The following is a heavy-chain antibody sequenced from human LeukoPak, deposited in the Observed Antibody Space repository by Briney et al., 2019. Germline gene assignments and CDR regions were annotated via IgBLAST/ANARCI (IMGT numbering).Heavy chain of an antibody. V-gene: IGHV3-23*01. J-gene: IGHJ4*02. Sequence: GGSLRLSCAASGFTFSSYAMGWVRQAPGKGLEWVSAISGSGGSTYYADSVKGRFTISRDNSKNTLYLQMNSLRAEDTAVYYCAKNRLGYYYFDYWGQGTLVTVSS. CDR1: GFTFSSYA. CDR3: AKNRLGYYYFDY. D-gene: IGHD2-15*01. CDR2: ISGSGGST.